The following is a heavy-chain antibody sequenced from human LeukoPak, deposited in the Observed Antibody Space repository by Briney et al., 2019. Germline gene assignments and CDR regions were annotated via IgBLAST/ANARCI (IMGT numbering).Heavy chain of an antibody. J-gene: IGHJ4*02. Sequence: GGSLRLSCAASGFTFSSYWMHWVRHAPGKGLVWVSRISSDGSSTSYADSVKGRFTISRDNSKNTLYLQMGSLRAEDMAVYYCARVDYSSSSGYFDYWGQGTLVTVSS. CDR2: ISSDGSST. CDR1: GFTFSSYW. D-gene: IGHD6-6*01. CDR3: ARVDYSSSSGYFDY. V-gene: IGHV3-74*01.